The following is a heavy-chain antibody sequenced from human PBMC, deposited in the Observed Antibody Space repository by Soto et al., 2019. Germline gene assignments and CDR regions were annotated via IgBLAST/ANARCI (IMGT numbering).Heavy chain of an antibody. CDR3: ARGSSGWYSKWDY. D-gene: IGHD6-19*01. CDR2: INPSGGST. Sequence: ASVKVSFKASGYTFTNYYMHWVRQAPGQGLEWMGIINPSGGSTNYAQKFQGRVSMTRDTSTSTVYMELSSLRSEDTAVYYCARGSSGWYSKWDYWGQGMRVTVSS. V-gene: IGHV1-46*01. J-gene: IGHJ4*02. CDR1: GYTFTNYY.